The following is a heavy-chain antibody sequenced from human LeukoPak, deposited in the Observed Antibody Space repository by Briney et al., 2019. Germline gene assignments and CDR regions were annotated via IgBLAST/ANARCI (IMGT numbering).Heavy chain of an antibody. Sequence: SETLSLTCTVSGGSISSYYWSWIRQPPGKGLEWIGYISYSGSTNYNPSLKSRVSISVETSKNQFSLELSSVTAADTAVYYCARGNWNYASFWFDPWGQGTLVTVSS. CDR3: ARGNWNYASFWFDP. D-gene: IGHD1-7*01. CDR2: ISYSGST. J-gene: IGHJ5*02. CDR1: GGSISSYY. V-gene: IGHV4-59*01.